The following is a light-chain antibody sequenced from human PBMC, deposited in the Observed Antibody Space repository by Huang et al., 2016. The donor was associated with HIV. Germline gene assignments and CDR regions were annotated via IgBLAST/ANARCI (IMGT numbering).Light chain of an antibody. CDR2: LGS. CDR1: QSLQNIGYNY. J-gene: IGKJ2*01. CDR3: MQSLQTPWA. Sequence: DIVMTQSPLSLPVTPGEPASISCRSGQSLQNIGYNYLDWYLQKPGQSPQLLIYLGSHRASGVPDRFSGSGSGTDFTLKISRVEAEDVGVYYCMQSLQTPWAFGQGTKLEIK. V-gene: IGKV2-28*01.